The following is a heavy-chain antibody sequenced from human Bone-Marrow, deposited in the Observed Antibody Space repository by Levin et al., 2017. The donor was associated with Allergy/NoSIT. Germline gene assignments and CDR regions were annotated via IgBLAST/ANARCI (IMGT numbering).Heavy chain of an antibody. J-gene: IGHJ6*03. V-gene: IGHV4-34*01. Sequence: SQTLSLTCVVSGRSLSGYYWTWFRQPPGKGLEWIGEINHSGSTNYNPSLKSRVTMSVDTSKNQFSLKLTSVTAADTAVYYCARGTYFTQDFWSGYYGDNDYYMDVWGKGTTVTVS. CDR1: GRSLSGYY. D-gene: IGHD3-3*01. CDR2: INHSGST. CDR3: ARGTYFTQDFWSGYYGDNDYYMDV.